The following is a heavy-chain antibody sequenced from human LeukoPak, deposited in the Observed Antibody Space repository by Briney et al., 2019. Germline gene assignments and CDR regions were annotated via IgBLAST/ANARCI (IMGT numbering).Heavy chain of an antibody. J-gene: IGHJ4*02. Sequence: SVKVSCKASGGTFISYAISWVRQAPGQGLEWMGRIIPIFGTANYAQKFQGRVTITTDESTSTAYMELSSLRSEDTAVYYCARDPMLGAYRFYYWGRGTRDTVSS. CDR1: GGTFISYA. V-gene: IGHV1-69*05. CDR2: IIPIFGTA. D-gene: IGHD1-26*01. CDR3: ARDPMLGAYRFYY.